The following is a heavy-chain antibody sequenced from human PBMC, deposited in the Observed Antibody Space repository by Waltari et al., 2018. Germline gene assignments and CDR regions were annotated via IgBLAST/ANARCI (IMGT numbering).Heavy chain of an antibody. Sequence: LVESGGDVVQSGRSLRLSCTSSRSAFNNVIMHWVRQAPGKGLEWVSAMSFDGYSKYYADSVRGRFTISRDDSLKTVYLQLDSLRLEDTAIYYCAREGYTSGRAGNFDYWGQGTLVTVSS. CDR2: MSFDGYSK. J-gene: IGHJ4*02. CDR1: RSAFNNVI. V-gene: IGHV3-30-3*01. CDR3: AREGYTSGRAGNFDY. D-gene: IGHD2-15*01.